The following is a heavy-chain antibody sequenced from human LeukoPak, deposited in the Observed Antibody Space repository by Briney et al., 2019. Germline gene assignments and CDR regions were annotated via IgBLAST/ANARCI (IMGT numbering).Heavy chain of an antibody. D-gene: IGHD3-10*01. V-gene: IGHV3-23*01. CDR2: ISGSGGST. CDR1: GFTFSSYA. J-gene: IGHJ4*02. CDR3: AKSMVRGVSRDY. Sequence: PGGSLRLSCAASGFTFSSYAMSWVRQAPGKGLEWVSAISGSGGSTYYADSVKGRFTISRDNSKNTLYLQMDSLRAEDTAVYYCAKSMVRGVSRDYWGQGTLVTVSS.